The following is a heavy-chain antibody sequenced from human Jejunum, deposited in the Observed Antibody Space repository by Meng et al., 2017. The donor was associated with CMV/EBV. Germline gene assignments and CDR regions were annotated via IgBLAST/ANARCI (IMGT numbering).Heavy chain of an antibody. CDR2: MNGDGGGI. Sequence: TFSNSWMQWVREAPGGGLVGVSRMNGDGGGITYADSVKGRFTISRDNAKNTLWLQMNTLRPEDTAVYYCASRVGVVGATHGVFDIWGPGTMVTVSS. D-gene: IGHD1-26*01. V-gene: IGHV3-74*01. CDR3: ASRVGVVGATHGVFDI. CDR1: TFSNSW. J-gene: IGHJ3*02.